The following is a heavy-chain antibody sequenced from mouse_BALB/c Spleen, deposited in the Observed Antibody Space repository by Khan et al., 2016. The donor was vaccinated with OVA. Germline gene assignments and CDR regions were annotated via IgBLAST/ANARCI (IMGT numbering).Heavy chain of an antibody. D-gene: IGHD3-3*01. V-gene: IGHV1-54*01. CDR3: ARAVWGGFAY. Sequence: QVQLQQSGPELVRPGTSVKVSCKASGYAFTNYLIEWVNQRPGQGLEWIGVINPGSGDSNYNEKFKGKATLTADKSSSTAYMQLGSLTSDDSAVYFCARAVWGGFAYWGQGTLVTVSA. CDR1: GYAFTNYL. CDR2: INPGSGDS. J-gene: IGHJ3*01.